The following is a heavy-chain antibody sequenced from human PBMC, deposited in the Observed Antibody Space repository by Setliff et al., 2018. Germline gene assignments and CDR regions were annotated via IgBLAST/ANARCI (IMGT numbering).Heavy chain of an antibody. D-gene: IGHD2-2*01. Sequence: ASVKVSCKASGYAFGSSGISWVRQAPGQGLEWMGWISAYNGYIVYAQKFQGRVTMTTDTSTTTAYTEVRSLRSDDTAVYYCARDRKEIVVKPPAASLVYWGQGTQVTVSS. V-gene: IGHV1-18*01. J-gene: IGHJ4*02. CDR3: ARDRKEIVVKPPAASLVY. CDR2: ISAYNGYI. CDR1: GYAFGSSG.